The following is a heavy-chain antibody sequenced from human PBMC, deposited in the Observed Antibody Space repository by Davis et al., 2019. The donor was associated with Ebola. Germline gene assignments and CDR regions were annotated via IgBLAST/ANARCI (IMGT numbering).Heavy chain of an antibody. Sequence: GGSLRLSCAASGFTFSDYYMNWIRQAPGKGLECISYISSSGSSIYYADSVKGRFTISRDNAKNSLYLQMNGLRAEDTAVYYCARWSSSSAYWGQGTLVTVSS. CDR3: ARWSSSSAY. CDR1: GFTFSDYY. D-gene: IGHD6-6*01. V-gene: IGHV3-11*04. CDR2: ISSSGSSI. J-gene: IGHJ4*02.